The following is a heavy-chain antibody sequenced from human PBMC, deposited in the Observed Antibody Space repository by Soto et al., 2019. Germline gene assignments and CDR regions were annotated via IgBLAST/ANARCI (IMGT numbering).Heavy chain of an antibody. J-gene: IGHJ4*02. Sequence: PGGSLRLSCAASGFTFSSYAMSWVRQAPGKGLEWVSAISGSGGSTYYADSVKGRFTISRDNSKNTLYLQMNSLRAEDTAVYYCAGRPNSYSSSSQDYWGQGTLVTVSS. CDR2: ISGSGGST. CDR3: AGRPNSYSSSSQDY. CDR1: GFTFSSYA. V-gene: IGHV3-23*01. D-gene: IGHD6-6*01.